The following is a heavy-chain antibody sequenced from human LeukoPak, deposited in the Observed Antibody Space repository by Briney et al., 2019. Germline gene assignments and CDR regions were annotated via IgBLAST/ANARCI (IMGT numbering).Heavy chain of an antibody. CDR2: INHSGST. Sequence: PSETLSLTCAVYGGSFSGYYWSWIRQPPGKGLEWIGEINHSGSTNYNPSLKSRVTISVDTSKNQFSLKLGSVTAADTAVYYCAREVGIAVARWGQGTLVTVSS. CDR3: AREVGIAVAR. D-gene: IGHD6-19*01. J-gene: IGHJ4*02. V-gene: IGHV4-34*01. CDR1: GGSFSGYY.